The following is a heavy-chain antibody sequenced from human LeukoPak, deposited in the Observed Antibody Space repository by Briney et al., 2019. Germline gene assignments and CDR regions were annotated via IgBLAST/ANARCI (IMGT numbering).Heavy chain of an antibody. D-gene: IGHD6-13*01. Sequence: ASVKVSCKASGYTFTNYGITWVRQAPGQGLEWMGWISTHSGNTNPAEKPQGRVTMTTGTSTGTAYMEVRSLRSDDTAVYYCARDPDLQYSSSPNFDHWGQGTLVTVSS. CDR1: GYTFTNYG. V-gene: IGHV1-18*01. CDR2: ISTHSGNT. CDR3: ARDPDLQYSSSPNFDH. J-gene: IGHJ4*02.